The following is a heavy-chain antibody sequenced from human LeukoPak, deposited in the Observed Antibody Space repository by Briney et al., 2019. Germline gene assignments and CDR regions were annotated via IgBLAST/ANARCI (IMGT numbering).Heavy chain of an antibody. Sequence: GGSLRLSCAASGFTFISYSMNWVRQAPGKGLEWVSSINGGSGYIYYADSVKGRFTISRDNAKNSLYLQMNSLRAEDTAVYYCARVVCSGTSCYTRTDAFDIWGQGTMVTVSS. CDR1: GFTFISYS. CDR3: ARVVCSGTSCYTRTDAFDI. D-gene: IGHD2-2*02. J-gene: IGHJ3*02. CDR2: INGGSGYI. V-gene: IGHV3-21*01.